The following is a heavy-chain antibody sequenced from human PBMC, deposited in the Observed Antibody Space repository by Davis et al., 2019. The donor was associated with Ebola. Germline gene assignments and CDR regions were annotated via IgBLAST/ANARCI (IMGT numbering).Heavy chain of an antibody. V-gene: IGHV1-24*01. CDR2: FDPEDGEP. J-gene: IGHJ6*02. D-gene: IGHD3-9*01. CDR1: GYTFTSYY. CDR3: ATGGLRYVAAANYYYYYGMDV. Sequence: ASVKVSCKASGYTFTSYYMHWVRQAPGKGLEWMGGFDPEDGEPIYAQKFQGRVTMTEDTSTEPAYMELSSLRSEDTAVYYCATGGLRYVAAANYYYYYGMDVWGQGTTVTVSS.